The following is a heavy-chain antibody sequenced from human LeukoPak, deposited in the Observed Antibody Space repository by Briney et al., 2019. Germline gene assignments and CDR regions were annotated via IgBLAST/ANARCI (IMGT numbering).Heavy chain of an antibody. CDR1: GFTFSSYG. CDR3: AKRFGSSGSYYDSAEYFQH. V-gene: IGHV3-23*01. CDR2: ISGSGGST. Sequence: GGSLRLSCAASGFTFSSYGMSWVRQAPGKGLEWVSAISGSGGSTYYADSVKGRFTISRDNSKNTLYLQMNSLRAEDTAVYYCAKRFGSSGSYYDSAEYFQHWGQGTLATVSS. J-gene: IGHJ1*01. D-gene: IGHD1-26*01.